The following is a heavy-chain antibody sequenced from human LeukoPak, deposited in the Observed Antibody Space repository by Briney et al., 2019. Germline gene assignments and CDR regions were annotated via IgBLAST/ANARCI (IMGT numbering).Heavy chain of an antibody. Sequence: GGSLRLSCAASGFTFSSYGMHWVRESPGKGREGVAVISYDGSNKYYADSVKGRFTISRDNSKNTLYLQMNSLRAEDTAVYYCAKVVDRWDYVSNFDLWGRGTLVTVSS. CDR3: AKVVDRWDYVSNFDL. CDR2: ISYDGSNK. J-gene: IGHJ2*01. V-gene: IGHV3-30*18. CDR1: GFTFSSYG. D-gene: IGHD4-17*01.